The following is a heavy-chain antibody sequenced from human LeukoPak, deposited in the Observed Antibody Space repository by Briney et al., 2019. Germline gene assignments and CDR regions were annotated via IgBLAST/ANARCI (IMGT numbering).Heavy chain of an antibody. CDR3: SRSPSTIGWNWGYYFDF. D-gene: IGHD1-7*01. V-gene: IGHV4-4*07. Sequence: PSETLSLTCTVSGAAISDYFWSWIRQPAGKDLEWIGRISATGSTYFNPSLQSRVRMSVDSSKTHFSLRLSSVTAADTAVYYCSRSPSTIGWNWGYYFDFWGQGHLVTVS. CDR1: GAAISDYF. CDR2: ISATGST. J-gene: IGHJ4*02.